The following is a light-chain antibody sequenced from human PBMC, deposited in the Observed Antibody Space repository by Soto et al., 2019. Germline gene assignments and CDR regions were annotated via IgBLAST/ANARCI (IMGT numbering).Light chain of an antibody. V-gene: IGKV1-6*01. J-gene: IGKJ4*01. Sequence: AIQMTQSPSSLSASVGDRVTITCRASQGIRHYLGWYQQKPGKAPKLLIYAASSLQSGVPSRFRGSGSCTDFTLTISSLQPEDFATYYCLQDYNYPLTFGGGTKVEIK. CDR3: LQDYNYPLT. CDR1: QGIRHY. CDR2: AAS.